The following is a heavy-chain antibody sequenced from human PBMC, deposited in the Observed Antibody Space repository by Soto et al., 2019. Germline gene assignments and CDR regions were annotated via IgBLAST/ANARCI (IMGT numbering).Heavy chain of an antibody. D-gene: IGHD3-22*01. V-gene: IGHV3-33*01. CDR2: IWYDGSNK. CDR1: GFTFSSYG. CDR3: ARDDYDSSGYYYVDY. Sequence: PGGSLRLSCAASGFTFSSYGVHWVRQAPGKGLEWVAVIWYDGSNKYYADSLKGRFTISRDNSKKTLYLQVNSLRAEDTAVYFCARDDYDSSGYYYVDYWGQGTLVTVSS. J-gene: IGHJ4*02.